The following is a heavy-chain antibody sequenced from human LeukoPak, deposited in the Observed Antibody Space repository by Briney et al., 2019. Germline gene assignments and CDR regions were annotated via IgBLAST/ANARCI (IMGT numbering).Heavy chain of an antibody. CDR1: GFTFSNAW. Sequence: GGSLRLSCAASGFTFSNAWMSWVRQAPGKGLEWVSYLSGSSRTIYYADSVKGRFTISRDNAKNSLYLQMNSLRAEDTAVYYCARDPGYCSGGNCYPKFDYWGRGTLVTVSS. CDR2: LSGSSRTI. J-gene: IGHJ4*02. V-gene: IGHV3-48*04. CDR3: ARDPGYCSGGNCYPKFDY. D-gene: IGHD2-15*01.